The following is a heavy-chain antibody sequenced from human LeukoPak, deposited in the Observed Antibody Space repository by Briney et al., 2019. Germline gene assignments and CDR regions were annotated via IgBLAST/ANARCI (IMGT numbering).Heavy chain of an antibody. Sequence: PGESLRLSRAASGFTFSSYAMHWVRQAPGKGLEWVAVISYDGSNKYYADSVKGRFTISRDNSKNTLYLQMNSLRAEDTAVYYCARDRSSWYRFDYWGQGTLVTVSS. CDR3: ARDRSSWYRFDY. D-gene: IGHD6-13*01. CDR1: GFTFSSYA. V-gene: IGHV3-30-3*01. CDR2: ISYDGSNK. J-gene: IGHJ4*02.